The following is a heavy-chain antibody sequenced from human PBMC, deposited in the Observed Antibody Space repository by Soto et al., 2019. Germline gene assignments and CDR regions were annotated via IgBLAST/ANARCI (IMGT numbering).Heavy chain of an antibody. J-gene: IGHJ5*02. CDR2: IYYSGST. V-gene: IGHV4-59*01. CDR3: ERGYYDFLSGYSTNGVDP. Sequence: PSETLSLTCTVSCGSISSYYWSWIRQPPGKGLEWIGYIYYSGSTNYNPSLKSRVTISVDTSKNQFSLKLSSVTAAHTALYYCERGYYDFLSGYSTNGVDPWGQGTLVTV. CDR1: CGSISSYY. D-gene: IGHD3-3*01.